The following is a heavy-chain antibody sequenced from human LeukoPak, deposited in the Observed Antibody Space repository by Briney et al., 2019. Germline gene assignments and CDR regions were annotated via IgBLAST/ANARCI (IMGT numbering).Heavy chain of an antibody. CDR3: ARQWLVPPRFDY. CDR1: GGSLSGYY. V-gene: IGHV4-34*01. Sequence: SETLSLTCAVYGGSLSGYYWSWLRQPPGKGLEWIGEINHSGSTNYNPSLKSRVTISVDTSKNQLSLKLSSMTAADTAVYYCARQWLVPPRFDYWGQGTLVTVSS. D-gene: IGHD6-19*01. J-gene: IGHJ4*02. CDR2: INHSGST.